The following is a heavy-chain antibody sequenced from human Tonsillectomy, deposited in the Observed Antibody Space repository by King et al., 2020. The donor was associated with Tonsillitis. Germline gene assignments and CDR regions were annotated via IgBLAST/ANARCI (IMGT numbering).Heavy chain of an antibody. CDR3: ARDAQWLLPTQDPFDI. CDR1: GYTFTSYG. J-gene: IGHJ3*02. V-gene: IGHV1-18*04. D-gene: IGHD3-22*01. Sequence: QLVQSGAEVKKPGASVKVSCKASGYTFTSYGISWVRQAPGQGLEWMGWIGVYKGNTNYAQKLQGRVTMTTDTSTSTAYMQLRSLRSDDTAVYYCARDAQWLLPTQDPFDIWGQGTMVTVSS. CDR2: IGVYKGNT.